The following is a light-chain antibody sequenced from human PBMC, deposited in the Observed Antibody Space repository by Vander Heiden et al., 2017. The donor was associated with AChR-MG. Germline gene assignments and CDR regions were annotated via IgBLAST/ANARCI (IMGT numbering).Light chain of an antibody. CDR2: KAA. CDR3: QQLKT. J-gene: IGKJ3*01. V-gene: IGKV1-5*03. CDR1: QSISSW. Sequence: DIQMTQSPSTLSASVADRVTITCRASQSISSWVAWYQQKPGKAPKLLSDKAASLESGVPSRFSGSGSGTEFTLTISSLQPDDFATYYCQQLKTFGPGTKVDIK.